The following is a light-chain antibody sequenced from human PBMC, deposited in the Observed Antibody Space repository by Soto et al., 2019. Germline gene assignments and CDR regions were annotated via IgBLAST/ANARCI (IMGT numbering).Light chain of an antibody. V-gene: IGLV2-14*01. CDR3: SLFTGSSTQV. J-gene: IGLJ3*02. Sequence: QSVLTQPASVSGSPGQSITISCTGTSSDVGGYNYVSWYQQHPGRAPKLMIYEVNNRPSGVSNRLSGSKSGNTASLTISGLQAEDEADYYCSLFTGSSTQVLGGGTKLTVL. CDR1: SSDVGGYNY. CDR2: EVN.